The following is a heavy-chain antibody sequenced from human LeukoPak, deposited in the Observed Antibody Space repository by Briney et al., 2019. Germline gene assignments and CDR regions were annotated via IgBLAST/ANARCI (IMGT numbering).Heavy chain of an antibody. CDR3: AKEFTVTIHHDAFDI. V-gene: IGHV3-74*01. J-gene: IGHJ3*02. CDR2: INSDGSST. D-gene: IGHD4-17*01. CDR1: GFTFSSYW. Sequence: GGSLRLSCAASGFTFSSYWMHWVRQAPGKGLVWVSRINSDGSSTSYADSVKGRFTISRDNAKNTLYLQMSSLRAEDTAVYYCAKEFTVTIHHDAFDIWGQGTMVTVSS.